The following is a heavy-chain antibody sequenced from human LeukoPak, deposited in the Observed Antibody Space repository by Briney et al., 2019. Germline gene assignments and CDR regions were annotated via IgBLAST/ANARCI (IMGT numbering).Heavy chain of an antibody. D-gene: IGHD6-6*01. CDR3: ARHGVWAAARPRGAFDY. J-gene: IGHJ4*02. CDR2: ISGSGGST. V-gene: IGHV3-23*01. Sequence: GGSLRLSCAASGFTFSSYAMSWVRQAPGKGLEWVSAISGSGGSTYCADSVKGRFTISRDNSKNTLYLQMNSLRAEDTAVYYCARHGVWAAARPRGAFDYWGQGTLVTVSS. CDR1: GFTFSSYA.